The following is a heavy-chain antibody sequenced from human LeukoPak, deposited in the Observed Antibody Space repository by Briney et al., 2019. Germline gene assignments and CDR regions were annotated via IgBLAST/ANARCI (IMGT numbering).Heavy chain of an antibody. D-gene: IGHD1-26*01. V-gene: IGHV1-2*02. CDR3: ATYLSTWELPRARWIGAFDI. CDR1: GYTFTGYY. Sequence: ASVKVSCKASGYTFTGYYMHGVRQAPGQGLEWMGWINPNSGGTNYAQKFQGRVTMTRDTSISTAYMELSRLRSDDTAVYYCATYLSTWELPRARWIGAFDIWGQGTMVTVSS. J-gene: IGHJ3*02. CDR2: INPNSGGT.